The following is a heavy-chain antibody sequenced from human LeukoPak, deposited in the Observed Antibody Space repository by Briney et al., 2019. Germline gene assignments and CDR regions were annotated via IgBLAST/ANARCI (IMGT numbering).Heavy chain of an antibody. V-gene: IGHV3-15*01. CDR3: ITAAVVVTDTFDY. Sequence: GGSLRLSCAASGFTFSNAWMSWVRQAPGKGLEWVGRIKSKTDGGTTDYAAPVKGRFTISRDDSKNTLYLQMNSLKTEDTAVYYCITAAVVVTDTFDYWGQGTLVTVSS. CDR2: IKSKTDGGTT. D-gene: IGHD2-21*02. J-gene: IGHJ4*02. CDR1: GFTFSNAW.